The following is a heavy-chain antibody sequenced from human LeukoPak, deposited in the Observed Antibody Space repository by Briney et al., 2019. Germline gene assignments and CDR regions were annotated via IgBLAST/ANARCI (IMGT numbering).Heavy chain of an antibody. CDR3: ARMGEYCSSTSCSGNWFDP. CDR1: GGSISSHY. CDR2: TYYSGST. D-gene: IGHD2-2*01. J-gene: IGHJ5*02. V-gene: IGHV4-59*11. Sequence: SETLSLTCTVSGGSISSHYWSWIRQPPGKGLKWIGYTYYSGSTTYNPSLKSRVTISLDTSKNQFSLRLSSVTAADTAVYYCARMGEYCSSTSCSGNWFDPWGQGTLVTVSS.